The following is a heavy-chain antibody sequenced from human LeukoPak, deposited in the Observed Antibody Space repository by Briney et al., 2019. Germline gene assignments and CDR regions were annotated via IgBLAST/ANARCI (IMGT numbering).Heavy chain of an antibody. Sequence: GGSLRLSCAASGFTFDDYGMSWVHQAPGKGLEWVSGINWNGGSTGYADSVKGRFTISRDNAENSLYLQMNSLRAEDTALYYCARSYSGSTGVDYWGQGTLVTVSS. J-gene: IGHJ4*02. D-gene: IGHD1-26*01. CDR1: GFTFDDYG. CDR2: INWNGGST. CDR3: ARSYSGSTGVDY. V-gene: IGHV3-20*04.